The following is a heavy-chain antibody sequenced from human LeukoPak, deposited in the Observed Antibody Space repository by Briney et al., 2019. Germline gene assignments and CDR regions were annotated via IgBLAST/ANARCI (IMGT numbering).Heavy chain of an antibody. Sequence: GSLRLSCAASGFTFSHFAIVWVRQSPGKGLVWVAHMSYDGSTDSYADSVKGRFTVSRDNSKDTLYLQMNSLRNEDTAIYYCARPLNEYSIRFPLDIWGQGTMVTVSA. CDR3: ARPLNEYSIRFPLDI. CDR2: MSYDGSTD. J-gene: IGHJ3*02. CDR1: GFTFSHFA. V-gene: IGHV3-30*04. D-gene: IGHD4-11*01.